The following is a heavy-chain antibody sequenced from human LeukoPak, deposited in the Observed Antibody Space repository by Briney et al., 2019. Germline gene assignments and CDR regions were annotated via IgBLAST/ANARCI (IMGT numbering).Heavy chain of an antibody. CDR1: GFSFGNYA. CDR3: APTAPYYDYVWGSYRFDY. J-gene: IGHJ4*02. D-gene: IGHD3-16*02. CDR2: ISGSGGST. Sequence: GGSLRLSCVASGFSFGNYAMSWVRQAPGKGLEWVSAISGSGGSTYYADSVKGRFTISRDNSKNTLYLQMNSLRAEDTAVYYCAPTAPYYDYVWGSYRFDYWGQGTLVTVSS. V-gene: IGHV3-23*01.